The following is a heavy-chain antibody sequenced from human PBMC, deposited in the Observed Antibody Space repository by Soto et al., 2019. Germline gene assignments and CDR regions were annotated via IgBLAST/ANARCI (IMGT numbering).Heavy chain of an antibody. CDR2: ISGSGGST. CDR1: GFTFSNYV. V-gene: IGHV3-23*01. CDR3: AKVIAAAASDY. D-gene: IGHD6-25*01. J-gene: IGHJ4*02. Sequence: GGSLRLSCADSGFTFSNYVMTWFRQAPGKGLEWVSTISGSGGSTYYADSVKGRFTISRDNSKNTLYLQMNSLRAEDTAVYFCAKVIAAAASDYWGQGTRVIVSS.